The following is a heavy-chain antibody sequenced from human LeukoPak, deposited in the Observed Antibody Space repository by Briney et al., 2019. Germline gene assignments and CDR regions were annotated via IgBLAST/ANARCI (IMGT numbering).Heavy chain of an antibody. CDR2: IYTSGST. J-gene: IGHJ5*02. CDR1: GGSISSYY. D-gene: IGHD3-10*01. Sequence: PSETLSLTCTVSGGSISSYYWSWIRQPAGKGLEWIGRIYTSGSTHFNPSLKSRVTMSVDTSKNQFSLKLSSVTAADTAAYYCARDGYYYGSGSYPFDPWGQGTLVTVSS. V-gene: IGHV4-4*07. CDR3: ARDGYYYGSGSYPFDP.